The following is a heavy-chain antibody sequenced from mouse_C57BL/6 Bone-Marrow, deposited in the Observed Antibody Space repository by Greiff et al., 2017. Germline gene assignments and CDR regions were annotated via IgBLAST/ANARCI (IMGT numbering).Heavy chain of an antibody. V-gene: IGHV1-81*01. J-gene: IGHJ4*01. CDR1: GYTFTSYG. CDR2: IYPRSGNT. D-gene: IGHD3-2*02. Sequence: QVQLQQSGAELARPGASVKLSCKASGYTFTSYGISWVKQRTGQGLEWIGEIYPRSGNTYYNEKFKGKATLTADKSSSTAYMELRGLTSEDSAVYFCARQLRARGYYAMDYWGQGTSVTVSS. CDR3: ARQLRARGYYAMDY.